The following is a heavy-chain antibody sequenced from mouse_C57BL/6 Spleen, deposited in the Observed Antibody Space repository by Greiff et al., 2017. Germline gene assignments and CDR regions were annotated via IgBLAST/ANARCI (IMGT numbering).Heavy chain of an antibody. CDR3: ARYYGNNIYYFDY. Sequence: QVQLQQSGAELVKPGASVKLSCKASGYTFTSYWMHWVKQRPGQGLEWIGMIHPNSGSTNYNEKFKSKATLTVDKSSSTAYMQLSSLTSEDSAVYYCARYYGNNIYYFDYWGQGTTLTVSS. D-gene: IGHD2-1*01. V-gene: IGHV1-64*01. CDR2: IHPNSGST. J-gene: IGHJ2*01. CDR1: GYTFTSYW.